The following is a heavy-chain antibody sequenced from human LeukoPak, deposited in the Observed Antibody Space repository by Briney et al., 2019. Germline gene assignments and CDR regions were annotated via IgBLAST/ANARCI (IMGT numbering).Heavy chain of an antibody. CDR1: GYTFTSYY. V-gene: IGHV1-46*01. D-gene: IGHD3-22*01. CDR2: INPSGGST. CDR3: VRTNYDSSGYFFKGYYYYYMDV. J-gene: IGHJ6*03. Sequence: GASVKVSCKASGYTFTSYYMHWVRQAPGQGLEWMGIINPSGGSTSYAQKFQGRVTMTRDMSTSTVYMELSSLRSEDTAVYYCVRTNYDSSGYFFKGYYYYYMDVWGKGTTVTVSS.